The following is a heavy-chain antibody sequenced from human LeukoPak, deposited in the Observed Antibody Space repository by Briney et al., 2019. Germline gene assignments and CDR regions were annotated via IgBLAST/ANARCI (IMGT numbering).Heavy chain of an antibody. D-gene: IGHD3-22*01. Sequence: PGGSLRLSCAASGFTFSSYDMHWVRQATGKGLEWVSAIGTAGDTYYPGSVKGRFTISRENAKNSLYLQMNSLRAGDTAVYYCARDFRAYYYDSSGYITHAFDIWGQGTMVTVSS. V-gene: IGHV3-13*01. J-gene: IGHJ3*02. CDR1: GFTFSSYD. CDR2: IGTAGDT. CDR3: ARDFRAYYYDSSGYITHAFDI.